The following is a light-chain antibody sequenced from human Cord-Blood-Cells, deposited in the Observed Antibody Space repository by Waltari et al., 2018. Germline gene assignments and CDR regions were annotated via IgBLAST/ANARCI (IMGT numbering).Light chain of an antibody. CDR1: NIGSKS. J-gene: IGLJ3*02. Sequence: SYVLTQPPSVSVAPGKTARITCGGNNIGSKSVHWYQQKPGQAPVLVIYCDSARPSGIPERFSGSNSGNTATLTISRVEAGDEADYYCQVWDSSSDHWVFGGGTKLTVL. CDR3: QVWDSSSDHWV. CDR2: CDS. V-gene: IGLV3-21*04.